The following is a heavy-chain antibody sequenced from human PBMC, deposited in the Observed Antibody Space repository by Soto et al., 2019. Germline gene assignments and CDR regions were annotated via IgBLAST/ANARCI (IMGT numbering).Heavy chain of an antibody. CDR1: GFTFSSYS. V-gene: IGHV3-21*01. Sequence: GGSLRLSCAASGFTFSSYSMNWVRQAPGKGLEWVSSISSSSSYIYYADSVKGRFTISRDNAKNSLYLQMNSLRAEDTAVYYCARDMGGSIAAPGYWGQGTLVTVSS. J-gene: IGHJ4*02. CDR2: ISSSSSYI. D-gene: IGHD6-6*01. CDR3: ARDMGGSIAAPGY.